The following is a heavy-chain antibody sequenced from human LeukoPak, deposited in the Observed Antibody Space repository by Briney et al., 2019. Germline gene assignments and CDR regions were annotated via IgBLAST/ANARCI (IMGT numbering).Heavy chain of an antibody. CDR3: ARARNYHDAFDI. CDR2: IYDNGST. Sequence: SETLSLTCTVSGGSISNYYWAWIRQPPGKGLEWIGYIYDNGSTKYNPSLKSRLTISLHTSRNQFSLNLSSLTAADTAICYGARARNYHDAFDIWGQGRMVTVSS. V-gene: IGHV4-59*01. CDR1: GGSISNYY. D-gene: IGHD5-24*01. J-gene: IGHJ3*02.